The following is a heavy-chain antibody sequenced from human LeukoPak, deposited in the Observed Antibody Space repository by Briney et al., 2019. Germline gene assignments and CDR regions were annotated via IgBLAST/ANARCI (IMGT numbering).Heavy chain of an antibody. CDR3: AKDPAASGSYRPFDY. V-gene: IGHV3-23*01. CDR2: ISGSGGST. D-gene: IGHD1-26*01. CDR1: GFTFSSYA. Sequence: GSLRLSCAASGFTFSSYAMSWVRQAPGKGLEWVSAISGSGGSTYYADSVKGRFTISRDNSKNTLYLQMNSLRAEDTAVYYCAKDPAASGSYRPFDYWGQGTLVTVSS. J-gene: IGHJ4*02.